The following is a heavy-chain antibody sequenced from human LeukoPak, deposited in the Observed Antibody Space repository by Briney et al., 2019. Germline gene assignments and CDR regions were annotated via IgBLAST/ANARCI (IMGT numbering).Heavy chain of an antibody. Sequence: GGSLRLSCAASGFTFSSYEMNWVRQAPGKGLEWVSYISSSGSTIYYADSVKGRFTISRDNAKNSLYLQMNSLRAEDTAVYYCARDSEYYYGSGSYYMCWFDPWGQGTLVTVSS. J-gene: IGHJ5*02. CDR1: GFTFSSYE. D-gene: IGHD3-10*01. V-gene: IGHV3-48*03. CDR3: ARDSEYYYGSGSYYMCWFDP. CDR2: ISSSGSTI.